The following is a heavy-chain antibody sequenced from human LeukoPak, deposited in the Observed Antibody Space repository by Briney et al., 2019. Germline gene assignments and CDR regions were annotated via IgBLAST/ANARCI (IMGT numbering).Heavy chain of an antibody. CDR2: ITTYNGDI. D-gene: IGHD3-10*01. V-gene: IGHV1-18*01. J-gene: IGHJ4*02. CDR1: GYTFTNYG. CDR3: ARRMNSGSYYPSYYFDY. Sequence: ASVKVSCKASGYTFTNYGFSWVRQAPGQGLEWMGWITTYNGDINYAQKLQGRVTMTTDTSTSTAYMELRSLGSDDTAVYYCARRMNSGSYYPSYYFDYWGQGTLVTVSS.